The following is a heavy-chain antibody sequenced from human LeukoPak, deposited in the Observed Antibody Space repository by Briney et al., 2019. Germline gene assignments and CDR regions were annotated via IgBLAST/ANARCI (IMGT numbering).Heavy chain of an antibody. V-gene: IGHV4-34*01. Sequence: SETLPLTCAVYGGSFSGYYWSWIRQPPGKGLEWIGEINHSGSTNYNPSLKSRVTISVDTSKNQFSLKLSSVTAADTAVYYCARELTYYYDSWGQGTLVTVSS. D-gene: IGHD3-22*01. CDR3: ARELTYYYDS. CDR2: INHSGST. J-gene: IGHJ4*02. CDR1: GGSFSGYY.